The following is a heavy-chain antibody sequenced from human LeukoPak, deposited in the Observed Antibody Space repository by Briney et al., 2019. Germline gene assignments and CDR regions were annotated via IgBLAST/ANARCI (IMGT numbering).Heavy chain of an antibody. D-gene: IGHD3-10*01. CDR1: GGSFSGYY. Sequence: PSETLSLTCAVYGGSFSGYYWSWIRQPPGKGLEWIGEINHSGSTNYNPSLKSRVTIPVDTSKNQFSLKLSSVTAADTAVYYCARGRSGYYGSGSQIDYWGQGTLVTVSS. CDR2: INHSGST. J-gene: IGHJ4*02. CDR3: ARGRSGYYGSGSQIDY. V-gene: IGHV4-34*01.